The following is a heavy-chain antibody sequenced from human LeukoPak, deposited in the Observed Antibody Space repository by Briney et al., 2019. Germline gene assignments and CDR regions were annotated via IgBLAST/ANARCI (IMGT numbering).Heavy chain of an antibody. CDR3: ARGVRIAVAGYIDY. D-gene: IGHD6-19*01. CDR1: GFTFSSYA. V-gene: IGHV3-30*04. J-gene: IGHJ4*02. CDR2: ISYDGSNK. Sequence: GGSLRLSCAASGFTFSSYAMHWVRQAPGKGLEWVAVISYDGSNKNYADSVKGRFTISRGNSKNTLYLQMNSLRAEDTTVYYCARGVRIAVAGYIDYWGQGTLVTVSS.